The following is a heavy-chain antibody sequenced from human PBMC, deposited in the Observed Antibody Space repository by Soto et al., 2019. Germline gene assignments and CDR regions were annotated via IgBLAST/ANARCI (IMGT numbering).Heavy chain of an antibody. CDR2: INSDGSST. V-gene: IGHV3-74*01. D-gene: IGHD4-17*01. CDR3: ARSHDYGAFGSDY. CDR1: GFTFSTYW. J-gene: IGHJ4*02. Sequence: EVQLVESGGGLVQRGGSLRLSCAASGFTFSTYWLHWVRQAPGKGLVWVSRINSDGSSTNYADSVKGRFTISRDNAKNTLYLHMNSLRGEDTAVYYCARSHDYGAFGSDYWGQGTLVTVSS.